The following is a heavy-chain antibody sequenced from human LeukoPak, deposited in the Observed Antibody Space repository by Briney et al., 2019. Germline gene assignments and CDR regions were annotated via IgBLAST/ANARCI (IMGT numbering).Heavy chain of an antibody. CDR1: GGSISTSNYY. J-gene: IGHJ6*03. CDR2: IFYSGST. Sequence: SETLSLTCTVSGGSISTSNYYWGWIRQPPGKGLEWIGNIFYSGSTYYSPSVKSRVTISVDTSKNQFSLKLSSVTAADTAVYYCARTTMVRGTYYMDVWGKGTTVTISS. CDR3: ARTTMVRGTYYMDV. V-gene: IGHV4-39*07. D-gene: IGHD3-10*01.